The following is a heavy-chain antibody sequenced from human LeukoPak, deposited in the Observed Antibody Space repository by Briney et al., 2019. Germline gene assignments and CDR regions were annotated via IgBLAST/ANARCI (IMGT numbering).Heavy chain of an antibody. D-gene: IGHD6-13*01. V-gene: IGHV4-31*03. Sequence: SETLSLTCTVSGGSISSGGYYWSWIRQHPGKGLEWIGYIYYSGSTYYNPSLKSRVTISVDTSKNQFSLKLSSVTAADPAVYYYARGSPGASSSWYPPDFQHWGQGTLVTVSS. CDR1: GGSISSGGYY. J-gene: IGHJ1*01. CDR3: ARGSPGASSSWYPPDFQH. CDR2: IYYSGST.